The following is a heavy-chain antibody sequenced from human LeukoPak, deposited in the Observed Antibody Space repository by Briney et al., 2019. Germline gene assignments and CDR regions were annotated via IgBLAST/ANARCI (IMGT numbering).Heavy chain of an antibody. CDR1: GGSISSRSYY. CDR3: ARQFGSFVPYGGDPDRLGY. CDR2: IYYSGST. J-gene: IGHJ4*02. D-gene: IGHD4-23*01. V-gene: IGHV4-39*01. Sequence: SETLSLTCTVSGGSISSRSYYWGWIRQPPGKGLEWIGCIYYSGSTPYNPSLKSRVTISVDTSKNQFSLKLSSVTAADTAVYYCARQFGSFVPYGGDPDRLGYWGQGTLVTVSS.